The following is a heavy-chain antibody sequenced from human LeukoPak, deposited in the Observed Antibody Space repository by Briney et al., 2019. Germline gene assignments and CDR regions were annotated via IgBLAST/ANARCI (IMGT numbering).Heavy chain of an antibody. D-gene: IGHD3-3*01. CDR1: GGSFSGYY. V-gene: IGHV4-34*01. Sequence: SETLSLTCDVYGGSFSGYYWIWIRQPPGKGLEWIGEISHSGSINYNPSLKSRVIISVDTSKNQFSLKLTSVTAADTAVYYCARDFTRWGQGTLVTVFS. J-gene: IGHJ4*02. CDR3: ARDFTR. CDR2: ISHSGSI.